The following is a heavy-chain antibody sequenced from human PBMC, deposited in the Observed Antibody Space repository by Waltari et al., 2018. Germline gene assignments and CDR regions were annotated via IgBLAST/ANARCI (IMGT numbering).Heavy chain of an antibody. D-gene: IGHD3-16*01. CDR3: TTDWDYYYYGMDV. CDR1: GFTFSKAW. CDR2: IKSKTDGGTT. J-gene: IGHJ6*02. Sequence: EVQLVESGGGLLKPGGYLRLSCAATGFTFSKAWMSGLCQPPGKGLGWVGRIKSKTDGGTTDYAAPVKGRFTISRDDSKNTLYLQMNSLKTEDTAVYYCTTDWDYYYYGMDVWGQGTTVTVSS. V-gene: IGHV3-15*01.